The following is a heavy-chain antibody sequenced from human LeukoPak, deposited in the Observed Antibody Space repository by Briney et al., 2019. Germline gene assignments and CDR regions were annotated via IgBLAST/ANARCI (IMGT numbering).Heavy chain of an antibody. CDR2: IRSKAYGGTT. CDR3: TRDRSSGWGVRTHFDY. V-gene: IGHV3-49*03. Sequence: GGSLRLSCTASGFTFGDYAMSWFRQAPGKGLEWVGFIRSKAYGGTTEYAASVKGRFTISRDDSKSIAYLQMNSLKTEDTAVYYCTRDRSSGWGVRTHFDYWGQGTLVTVPS. CDR1: GFTFGDYA. D-gene: IGHD6-19*01. J-gene: IGHJ4*02.